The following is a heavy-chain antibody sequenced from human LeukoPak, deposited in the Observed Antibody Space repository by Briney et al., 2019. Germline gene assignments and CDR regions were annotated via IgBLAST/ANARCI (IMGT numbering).Heavy chain of an antibody. CDR1: GFIFGNHT. V-gene: IGHV3-23*01. D-gene: IGHD2-2*01. Sequence: GGSLRLFCALSGFIFGNHTMIWVRQAPGKGREWVSTISGSGGSTYYAESVKGRCTFSRANTKDTIYLLLNSLRGEDTAGYYFAKEGGYCSSSSCSDYFDNWGQGSLVTVSS. CDR2: ISGSGGST. CDR3: AKEGGYCSSSSCSDYFDN. J-gene: IGHJ4*02.